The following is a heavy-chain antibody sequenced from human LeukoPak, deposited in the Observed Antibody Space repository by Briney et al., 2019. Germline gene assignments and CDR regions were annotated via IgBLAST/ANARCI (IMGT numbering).Heavy chain of an antibody. J-gene: IGHJ4*02. D-gene: IGHD5-18*01. CDR3: ARHRDVDTAMANWIDY. CDR2: IYPGDSDT. CDR1: GYSFTSYW. Sequence: GESLKISCKGSGYSFTSYWIGWVRQMPGKGLEWMGIIYPGDSDTRYSPSFQGQVTISADKSINTAYLQWSSLKASDTAMYYCARHRDVDTAMANWIDYWGQGTLVTVSS. V-gene: IGHV5-51*01.